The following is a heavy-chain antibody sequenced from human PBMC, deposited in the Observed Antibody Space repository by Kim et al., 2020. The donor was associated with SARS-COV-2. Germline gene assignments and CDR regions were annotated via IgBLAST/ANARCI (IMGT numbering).Heavy chain of an antibody. V-gene: IGHV5-51*01. Sequence: GESLKISCKGSGYSFTSYWIGWVRQMPGKGLEWMGIIYPGDSDTRYSPSFQGQVTISADKSISTAYLQWSSLKASDTAMYYCARLNSSGIYYYYGMDVWGQGTTVTVSS. J-gene: IGHJ6*02. CDR1: GYSFTSYW. CDR2: IYPGDSDT. CDR3: ARLNSSGIYYYYGMDV. D-gene: IGHD6-19*01.